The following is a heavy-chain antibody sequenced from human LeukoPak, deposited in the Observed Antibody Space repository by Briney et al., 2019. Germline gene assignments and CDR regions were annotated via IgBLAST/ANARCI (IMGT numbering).Heavy chain of an antibody. J-gene: IGHJ4*02. CDR3: ASQTYYYDSSGYYPGY. CDR1: GGTFSSYA. D-gene: IGHD3-22*01. V-gene: IGHV1-69*13. Sequence: SVEVSCKASGGTFSSYAISWVRQAPGQGLEWMGGIIPIFGTANYAQKFQGRVTITADESTSTAYMELSSLRSEDTAVYYCASQTYYYDSSGYYPGYWGQGTLVTVSS. CDR2: IIPIFGTA.